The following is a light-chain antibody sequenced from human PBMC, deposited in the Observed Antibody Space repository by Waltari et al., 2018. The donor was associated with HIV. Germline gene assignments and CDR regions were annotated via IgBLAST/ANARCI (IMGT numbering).Light chain of an antibody. CDR1: SSDVGRCYL. CDR3: CSYAGSSTLV. CDR2: EVN. Sequence: QSALTQPASVSGSPGQSLTITCTGTSSDVGRCYLLSWYQQHPGKAPKLMIYEVNKRPAGVSNRFAGSKSGNTASLTISGLQAEDEADFYCCSYAGSSTLVFGGGTKLTVL. V-gene: IGLV2-23*02. J-gene: IGLJ3*02.